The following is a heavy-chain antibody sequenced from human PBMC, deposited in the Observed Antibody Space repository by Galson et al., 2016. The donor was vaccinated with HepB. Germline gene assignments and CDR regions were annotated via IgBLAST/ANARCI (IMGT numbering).Heavy chain of an antibody. CDR1: GFSISYHW. Sequence: SLRLSCAASGFSISYHWMAWVRQAPGKGLEWVAHIRQDGVAKLYVDSVKGRFSISRDNAKNSLHLQMNSLRAEDSAIYFCARDGAGWNSLDCWGQGTMVTVSS. V-gene: IGHV3-7*01. J-gene: IGHJ4*03. D-gene: IGHD1-7*01. CDR3: ARDGAGWNSLDC. CDR2: IRQDGVAK.